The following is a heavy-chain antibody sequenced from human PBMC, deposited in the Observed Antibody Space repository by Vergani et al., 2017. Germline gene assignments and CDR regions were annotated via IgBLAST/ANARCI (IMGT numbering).Heavy chain of an antibody. Sequence: QVQLQQWGAGLLKPSETLYLTCAVYGGSFSGYYWSWIRQPPGKGLEWIGEINHSGSTNYNPSLKSRVTKSVDTSKNQFSLKLSSVTAAETAVYYCARGRDSGGYYGWFDPWGQGTLVTVSS. J-gene: IGHJ5*02. CDR3: ARGRDSGGYYGWFDP. V-gene: IGHV4-34*01. CDR2: INHSGST. CDR1: GGSFSGYY. D-gene: IGHD1-26*01.